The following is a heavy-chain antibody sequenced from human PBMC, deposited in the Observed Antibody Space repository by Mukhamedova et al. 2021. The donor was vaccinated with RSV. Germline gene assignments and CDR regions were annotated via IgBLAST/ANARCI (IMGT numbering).Heavy chain of an antibody. D-gene: IGHD3-22*01. CDR2: IYYSGNT. Sequence: GLEWIGYIYYSGNTKYNLSLKSRVTISVDTYQNQFSLKLTSVTAADTAVYYCARNYYDTSGNYYIQAFHFWCQGTMVTVSS. J-gene: IGHJ3*01. CDR3: ARNYYDTSGNYYIQAFHF. V-gene: IGHV4-59*01.